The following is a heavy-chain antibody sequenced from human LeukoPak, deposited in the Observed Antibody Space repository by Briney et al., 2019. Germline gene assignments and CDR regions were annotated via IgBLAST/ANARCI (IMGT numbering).Heavy chain of an antibody. CDR1: GFTFSSYA. CDR2: ISGSGGST. V-gene: IGHV3-23*01. D-gene: IGHD5/OR15-5a*01. J-gene: IGHJ4*02. CDR3: AKGVYSVFPDSRVLDY. Sequence: PGGSLRLSCAASGFTFSSYAMSWVRQAPGKGLEWVSAISGSGGSTYYADSVKGRFTISRDNSKNTLYLQMSSLSAEDTAVYYCAKGVYSVFPDSRVLDYWGQGTLVTVSS.